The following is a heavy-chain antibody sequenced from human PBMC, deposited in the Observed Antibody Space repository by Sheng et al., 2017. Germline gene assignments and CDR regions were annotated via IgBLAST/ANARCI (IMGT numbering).Heavy chain of an antibody. CDR2: VNSDGSTT. CDR3: ARRAGDSYGDYYMDV. CDR1: GFTFSTYW. Sequence: VQLVESGGGVVQPGRSLSLSCAASGFTFSTYWMHWVRQVPGKGLVWVSSVNSDGSTTSYAGSVEGRFTISRDNAKNTLNLQMNSLRGEDTAVYYCARRAGDSYGDYYMDVWGQGTTVTVSS. D-gene: IGHD5-18*01. V-gene: IGHV3-74*02. J-gene: IGHJ6*03.